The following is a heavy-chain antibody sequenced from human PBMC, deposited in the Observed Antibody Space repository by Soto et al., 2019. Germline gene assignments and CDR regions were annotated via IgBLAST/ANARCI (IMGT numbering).Heavy chain of an antibody. Sequence: QVQLQQWGAGLLKPSETLSLTCAVYGGSFSGYYWSWIRQPPGKGLEWIGEINHSGSSNYHPSLKGRVTMSVDTSKNQFSRTLSSVTAAVTAVYYCARGRPGPQPYNPRGSDYWGQGTLVTVSS. D-gene: IGHD1-1*01. J-gene: IGHJ4*02. CDR1: GGSFSGYY. CDR2: INHSGSS. V-gene: IGHV4-34*01. CDR3: ARGRPGPQPYNPRGSDY.